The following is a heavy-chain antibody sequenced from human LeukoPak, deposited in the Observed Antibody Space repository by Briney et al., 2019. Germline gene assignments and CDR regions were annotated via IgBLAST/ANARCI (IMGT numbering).Heavy chain of an antibody. Sequence: PSETLSLTCAVYGGSFSGYYWSWIRQPPGKGLEWIGEINHSGSTNYNPSLKSRVTISVDTSKNQFSLKLSSVTAADTAVYYCARADYSSSWAFDIWGQGTMVTVSS. CDR2: INHSGST. D-gene: IGHD6-13*01. CDR1: GGSFSGYY. J-gene: IGHJ3*02. V-gene: IGHV4-34*01. CDR3: ARADYSSSWAFDI.